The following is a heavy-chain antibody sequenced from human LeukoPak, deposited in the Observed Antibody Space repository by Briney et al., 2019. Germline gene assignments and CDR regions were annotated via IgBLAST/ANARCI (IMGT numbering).Heavy chain of an antibody. J-gene: IGHJ6*03. V-gene: IGHV4-38-2*02. CDR3: ARVPRVGYYYYYMDV. CDR1: DDSINSGYF. Sequence: SETLSLTCTVSDDSINSGYFWGWIRQPPEKHLEWIGGVSQGGPIHYNPSLKSRVTISIDTSKNQFSLKLSSVTAADTAVYYCARVPRVGYYYYYMDVWGKGTTVTVSS. CDR2: VSQGGPI.